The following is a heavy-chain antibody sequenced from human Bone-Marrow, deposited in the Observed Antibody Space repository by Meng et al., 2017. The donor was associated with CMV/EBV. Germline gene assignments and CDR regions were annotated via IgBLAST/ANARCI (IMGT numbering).Heavy chain of an antibody. V-gene: IGHV3-30*04. D-gene: IGHD3-22*01. J-gene: IGHJ2*01. CDR2: ISYDGRHK. CDR3: ARSYDSSAYYLRYFDL. Sequence: SGFTFRRYAMHWVRQAPGKGPEWVAVISYDGRHKYYVDSVKGRFTISRDNSKNTVYLQMNSLRADDTTIYYCARSYDSSAYYLRYFDLWGRDTLVTVSS. CDR1: GFTFRRYA.